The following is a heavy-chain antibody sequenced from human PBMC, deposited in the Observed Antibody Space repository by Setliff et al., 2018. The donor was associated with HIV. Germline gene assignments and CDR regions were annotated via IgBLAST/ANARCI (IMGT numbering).Heavy chain of an antibody. CDR1: GFNFGDYY. Sequence: GGSLRLSCAASGFNFGDYYMNWIRQAPGRGLEWVAYISKTSTYTNYADSVKGRFAISRDNAKDLLYLQMNSLSAEDTAIYYCARVYYYDSGRYIQGGTDVFDVWGQGTMVTVSS. J-gene: IGHJ3*01. CDR3: ARVYYYDSGRYIQGGTDVFDV. V-gene: IGHV3-11*05. CDR2: ISKTSTYT. D-gene: IGHD3-22*01.